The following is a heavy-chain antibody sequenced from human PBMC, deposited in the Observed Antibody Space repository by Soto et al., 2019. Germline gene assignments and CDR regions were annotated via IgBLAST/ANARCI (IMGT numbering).Heavy chain of an antibody. J-gene: IGHJ4*02. CDR3: ARMSYGVVAGGLDY. CDR1: GGSINNYY. CDR2: IYYSGST. V-gene: IGHV4-59*08. D-gene: IGHD2-15*01. Sequence: QVQLQESGPGLVKPSETLSLTCTVSGGSINNYYWSWIRQPPGKGLEWIGYIYYSGSTNYNPSLPSRFTITVDTSKNQFSLKLSSVTAADTAVYYCARMSYGVVAGGLDYWGQGTLVAVSS.